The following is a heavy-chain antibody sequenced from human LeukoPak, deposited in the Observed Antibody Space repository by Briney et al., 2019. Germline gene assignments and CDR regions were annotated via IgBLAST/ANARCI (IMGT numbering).Heavy chain of an antibody. CDR1: GGSISSYY. Sequence: KTSETLSLTCTVSGGSISSYYWSWIRQPPGKGLEWIGYIYYSGSTNYNPSLKSRVTISVDTSKNQFSLKLSSVTAADTAVYYCARGGIAARRFFFDYWGQGTLVTVSS. D-gene: IGHD6-6*01. V-gene: IGHV4-59*01. CDR3: ARGGIAARRFFFDY. J-gene: IGHJ4*02. CDR2: IYYSGST.